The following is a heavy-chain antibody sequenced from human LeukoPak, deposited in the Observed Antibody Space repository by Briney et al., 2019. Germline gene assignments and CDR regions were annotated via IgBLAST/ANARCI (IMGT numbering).Heavy chain of an antibody. Sequence: SETLSLTCAVYGGSFSGYYWSWIRQPPGKGLEWIGEINHSGSTNYNPSLKSRVTISVGTSKNQFSLKLSSVTAADTAVYYCASHYYDSSSYSGWFDPWGQGTLVTVSS. D-gene: IGHD3-22*01. CDR2: INHSGST. CDR3: ASHYYDSSSYSGWFDP. J-gene: IGHJ5*02. V-gene: IGHV4-34*01. CDR1: GGSFSGYY.